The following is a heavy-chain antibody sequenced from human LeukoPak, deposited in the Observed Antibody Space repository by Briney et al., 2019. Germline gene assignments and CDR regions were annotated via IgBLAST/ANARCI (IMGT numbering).Heavy chain of an antibody. CDR1: GYTLTELS. V-gene: IGHV1-24*01. Sequence: GASVKVSCKVSGYTLTELSMHWVRQAPGKGLEWMGGFDPEDGETIYAQKFQGRVTMTEDTSTDTAYMELSSLRSEGTAVYYCATILPYYYDSSGYFFWGQGTLVTVSS. J-gene: IGHJ4*02. CDR3: ATILPYYYDSSGYFF. D-gene: IGHD3-22*01. CDR2: FDPEDGET.